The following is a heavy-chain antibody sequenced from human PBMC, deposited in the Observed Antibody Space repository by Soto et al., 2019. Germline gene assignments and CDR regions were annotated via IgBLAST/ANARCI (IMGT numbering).Heavy chain of an antibody. D-gene: IGHD5-12*01. Sequence: GGSLRLSCSASGFTFSGSAMHWVRQASGKGLEWVGRIRNKANNYATAYAASVKGRFTISRDDSKSTAYLQMNSLKTEDTAVYYCTASADDKFIDYWAQGSLVTVSS. J-gene: IGHJ4*02. V-gene: IGHV3-73*01. CDR2: IRNKANNYAT. CDR3: TASADDKFIDY. CDR1: GFTFSGSA.